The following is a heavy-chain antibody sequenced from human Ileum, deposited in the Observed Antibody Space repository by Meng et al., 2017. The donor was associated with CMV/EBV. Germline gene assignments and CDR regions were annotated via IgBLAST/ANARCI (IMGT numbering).Heavy chain of an antibody. V-gene: IGHV5-51*01. Sequence: YCKASGYTFTDYWIGWGRQMPGKGLEWMVIINPGDSHTIYSRSFQGQVTISVDKSITTAYLQWSSLKASDTAMYFCARQSPIHFGFWGQGTLVTVSS. CDR3: ARQSPIHFGF. CDR1: GYTFTDYW. J-gene: IGHJ4*02. CDR2: INPGDSHT.